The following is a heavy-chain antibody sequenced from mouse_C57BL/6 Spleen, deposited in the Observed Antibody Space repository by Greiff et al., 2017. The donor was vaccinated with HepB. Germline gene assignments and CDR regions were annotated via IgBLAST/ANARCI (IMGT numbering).Heavy chain of an antibody. D-gene: IGHD3-2*01. V-gene: IGHV1-69*01. Sequence: QVQLQQPGAELVMPGASVKLSCKASGYTFTSYWMHWVKQRPGQGLEWIGEIDPSDSNTNYNQKFKGKSTLTVDKSSSQAYMQLSSLTSEDSAVYYCARRQLYAMDYWGQGTSVTVSS. CDR3: ARRQLYAMDY. J-gene: IGHJ4*01. CDR2: IDPSDSNT. CDR1: GYTFTSYW.